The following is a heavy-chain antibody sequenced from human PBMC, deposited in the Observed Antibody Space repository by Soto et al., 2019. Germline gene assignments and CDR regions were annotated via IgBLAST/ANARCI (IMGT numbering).Heavy chain of an antibody. D-gene: IGHD3-9*01. CDR1: GFTFSNAW. J-gene: IGHJ4*02. Sequence: GGSLRLSCAASGFTFSNAWMSWVRQAPGKGLEWVGRIKSKTDGGTTDYAAPVKGRFTISRDDSKNTLYLQMNSLKTEDTAVYYCTTDRGVFYYDILTGYFYWGQGTLVTVSS. CDR3: TTDRGVFYYDILTGYFY. CDR2: IKSKTDGGTT. V-gene: IGHV3-15*01.